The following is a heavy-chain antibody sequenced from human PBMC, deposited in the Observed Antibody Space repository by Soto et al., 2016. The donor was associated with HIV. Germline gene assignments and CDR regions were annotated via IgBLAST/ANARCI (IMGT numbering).Heavy chain of an antibody. J-gene: IGHJ4*02. D-gene: IGHD6-13*01. CDR3: AKDRRQQQLARVFDY. CDR1: GFTFSSYA. CDR2: ISGSGGST. V-gene: IGHV3-23*01. Sequence: EVQLLESGGGLVQPGGSLRLSCAASGFTFSSYAMSWVRQAPGKGLEWVSAISGSGGSTYYADSVKGRFTISRDNSKNTLYLQMNSLRAEDTAVYYCAKDRRQQQLARVFDYWAREPWSPSPQ.